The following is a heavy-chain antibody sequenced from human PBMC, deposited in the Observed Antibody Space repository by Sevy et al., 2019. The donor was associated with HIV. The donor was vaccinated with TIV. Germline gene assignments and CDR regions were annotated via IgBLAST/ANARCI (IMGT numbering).Heavy chain of an antibody. J-gene: IGHJ3*01. CDR2: IISSSRYI. CDR1: GFTFSSYS. D-gene: IGHD3-3*01. Sequence: GRSLRLSCAASGFTFSSYSMNWVRQAPGKGLEWVSSIISSSRYIYYPDSVRGRFTITRDNAKNSLYLKMNSLRAEDMAVYYCASAGVVIEKDAFDFWGQGTMVTVSS. V-gene: IGHV3-21*01. CDR3: ASAGVVIEKDAFDF.